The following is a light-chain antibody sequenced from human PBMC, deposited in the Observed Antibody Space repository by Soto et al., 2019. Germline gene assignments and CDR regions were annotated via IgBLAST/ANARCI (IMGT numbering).Light chain of an antibody. CDR1: GSDIGDYNY. CDR3: SSFKTSYFYV. Sequence: QSVLTQPASVSGSPGQSITTSCTGSGSDIGDYNYVSWYQQHPGKAPKLLIHGVTRRPSGVSSRFSASKSAYTASLSISGLQAEDEANYYCSSFKTSYFYVFGPGTKVTVL. CDR2: GVT. V-gene: IGLV2-14*01. J-gene: IGLJ1*01.